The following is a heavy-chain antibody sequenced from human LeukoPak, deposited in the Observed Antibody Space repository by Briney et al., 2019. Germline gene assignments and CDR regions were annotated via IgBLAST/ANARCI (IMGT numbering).Heavy chain of an antibody. D-gene: IGHD6-19*01. CDR3: AGGYSSGWYFDY. CDR2: IYYSGST. J-gene: IGHJ4*02. CDR1: GGSISSYY. Sequence: SETLSLTCTVSGGSISSYYWSWIRQPPGKGLEWIGYIYYSGSTNYNPSLKSRVTISVDTSKNQFSLKLSSVTAADTAVYYCAGGYSSGWYFDYRGQGTLVTVSS. V-gene: IGHV4-59*01.